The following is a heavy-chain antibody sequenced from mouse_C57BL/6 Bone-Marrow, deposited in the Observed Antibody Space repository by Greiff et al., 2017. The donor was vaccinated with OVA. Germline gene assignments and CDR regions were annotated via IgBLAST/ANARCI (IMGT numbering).Heavy chain of an antibody. J-gene: IGHJ1*03. CDR2: IWTGGGT. CDR1: GFSLTSYA. V-gene: IGHV2-9-1*01. Sequence: VKLVESGPGLVAPSQSLSITCTVSGFSLTSYALSWVRQPPGKGLEWLGVIWTGGGTNYNSALKSRLSLSKDNYMSQVFLKMNSLQTYDTARYSCARNSYFDVWGTGTTVTVSS. CDR3: ARNSYFDV.